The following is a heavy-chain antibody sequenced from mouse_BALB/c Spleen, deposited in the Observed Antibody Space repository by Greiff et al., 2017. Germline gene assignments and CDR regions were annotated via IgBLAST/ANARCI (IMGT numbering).Heavy chain of an antibody. CDR3: TRSGSGNYGDY. CDR1: GYTFTSYY. Sequence: QVQLKESGAELVKPGASVKLSCKASGYTFTSYYMYWVKQRPGQGLEWIGEINPSNGGTNFNEKFKSKATLTVDKSSSTAYMQLSSLTSEDSAVYYCTRSGSGNYGDYWGQGTTLTVSS. D-gene: IGHD2-1*01. V-gene: IGHV1S81*02. CDR2: INPSNGGT. J-gene: IGHJ2*01.